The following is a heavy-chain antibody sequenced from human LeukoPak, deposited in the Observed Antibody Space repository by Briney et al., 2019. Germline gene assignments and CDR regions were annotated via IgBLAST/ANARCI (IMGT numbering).Heavy chain of an antibody. J-gene: IGHJ4*02. V-gene: IGHV3-30*18. D-gene: IGHD6-19*01. CDR1: GFTFSSYG. CDR2: ISYDGSNK. CDR3: AKDRWRAVAGYFDY. Sequence: PGRSLRLSCAASGFTFSSYGMHWVRQAPGKGLEWVAVISYDGSNKYYADSVKGRFTISRDNSKNTLYLQMNSLRAEDTAVYYCAKDRWRAVAGYFDYWGQGTLVTVPS.